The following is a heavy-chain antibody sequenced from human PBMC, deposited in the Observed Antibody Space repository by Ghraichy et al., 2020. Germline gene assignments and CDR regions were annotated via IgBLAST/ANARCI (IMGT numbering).Heavy chain of an antibody. D-gene: IGHD5-12*01. V-gene: IGHV4-39*01. J-gene: IGHJ3*02. CDR3: ARRGYGNAFDI. Sequence: SETLSLTCTVSGGSISSFTSYWGWIRQPPGKGLVWIGSVSNSGSTYYNSSLKSRVTISVDTSKNQFSLNLSSVTAADTAVYYCARRGYGNAFDIWGQGALVPVSS. CDR1: GGSISSFTSY. CDR2: VSNSGST.